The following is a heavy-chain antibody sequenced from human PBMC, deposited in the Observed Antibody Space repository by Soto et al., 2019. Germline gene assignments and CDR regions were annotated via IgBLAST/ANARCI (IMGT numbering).Heavy chain of an antibody. Sequence: QVQLVQAGAEVKKPGSSVKVSCKASGGTFSSYAISWVRQAPGQGLEWMGGIIPIFGTANYAQKFQGRVTISADESTSTADMELSSLRSEDTAVYYCARVDSSSSSYYYYGMDVWGQGTTVTVSS. D-gene: IGHD6-6*01. CDR1: GGTFSSYA. CDR2: IIPIFGTA. J-gene: IGHJ6*02. V-gene: IGHV1-69*01. CDR3: ARVDSSSSSYYYYGMDV.